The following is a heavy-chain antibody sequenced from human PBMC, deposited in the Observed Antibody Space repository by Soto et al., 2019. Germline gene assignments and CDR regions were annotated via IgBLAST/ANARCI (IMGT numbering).Heavy chain of an antibody. CDR2: ISPYNGKT. CDR3: ARGLAILPDYYCHGLEV. CDR1: GFTFTNYH. J-gene: IGHJ6*02. D-gene: IGHD2-2*02. Sequence: ASVKVSCKASGFTFTNYHITWLRQVPVQGLEWMGWISPYNGKTDYAQSLQGRVTMITDTSRNSGYMEVRSLRSDDTAVYYCARGLAILPDYYCHGLEVWGQGTTVTVSS. V-gene: IGHV1-18*04.